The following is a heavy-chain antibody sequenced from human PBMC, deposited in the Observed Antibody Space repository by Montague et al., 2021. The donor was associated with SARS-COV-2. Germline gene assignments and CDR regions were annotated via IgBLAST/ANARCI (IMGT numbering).Heavy chain of an antibody. Sequence: SETLSLTCTVSGGSISRYSWTWIRQPPGKGLEWIGYIYNSGSTNXNPSLRSRVTISVDTSKNQFSLKLSSVAAADTAVYYCARVGRGSSWYEVAFDIWGQGTMVTVSS. D-gene: IGHD6-13*01. V-gene: IGHV4-59*01. CDR2: IYNSGST. CDR1: GGSISRYS. CDR3: ARVGRGSSWYEVAFDI. J-gene: IGHJ3*02.